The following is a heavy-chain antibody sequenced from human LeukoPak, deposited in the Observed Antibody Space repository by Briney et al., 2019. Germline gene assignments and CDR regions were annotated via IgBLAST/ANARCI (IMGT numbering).Heavy chain of an antibody. CDR1: GGSISSYY. V-gene: IGHV4-59*08. Sequence: SETLSLTCTVSGGSISSYYWSWIRQPPGKGLEWIGYIYYSGSTNYNPSLKSRVTISVDTSKNQFSLKLSSVTAADTAVYYCARLTGYSSGWYYYFDYWGQGTLVTVSS. CDR3: ARLTGYSSGWYYYFDY. D-gene: IGHD6-19*01. J-gene: IGHJ4*02. CDR2: IYYSGST.